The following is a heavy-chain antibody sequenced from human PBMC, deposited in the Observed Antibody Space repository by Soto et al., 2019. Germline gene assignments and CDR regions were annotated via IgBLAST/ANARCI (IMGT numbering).Heavy chain of an antibody. Sequence: QVQLVQSGAEVKKPGSSVKVSCKASGGTFSSYAISWVRQAPGQGLEWMGGIIPIFGTANYAQKFQGRVTITADESTSIAYMELSSLRSEDTAVYYCARARGYSSSWYQGGYYYYGMDVWGQGTTVTVSS. CDR2: IIPIFGTA. J-gene: IGHJ6*02. CDR3: ARARGYSSSWYQGGYYYYGMDV. CDR1: GGTFSSYA. D-gene: IGHD6-13*01. V-gene: IGHV1-69*01.